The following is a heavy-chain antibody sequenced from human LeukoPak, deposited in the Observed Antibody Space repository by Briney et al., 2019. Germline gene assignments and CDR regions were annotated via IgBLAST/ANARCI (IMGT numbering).Heavy chain of an antibody. CDR1: GDSFSNNRAA. CDR2: TYYGSKVYN. Sequence: PSQTLSLTCAVSGDSFSNNRAAWDWIRQAPSRGLEWLVRTYYGSKVYNDYARSVKNRMTINPDTSKTQFSLQLNSVTPEDTAVYYCARDLTGSGPRYFDYWGQGTLVTVSS. J-gene: IGHJ4*02. V-gene: IGHV6-1*01. CDR3: ARDLTGSGPRYFDY. D-gene: IGHD3-10*01.